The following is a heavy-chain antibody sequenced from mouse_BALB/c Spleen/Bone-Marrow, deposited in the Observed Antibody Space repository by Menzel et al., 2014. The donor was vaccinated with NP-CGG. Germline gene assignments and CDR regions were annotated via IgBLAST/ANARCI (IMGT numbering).Heavy chain of an antibody. D-gene: IGHD1-1*01. CDR2: IDPANGNT. CDR3: ARDYGRTAWFAY. Sequence: VQLQQSGAEPVKPGASVKLSYTASGFNIKDTYIHWVKQRPEQGLEWIGGIDPANGNTKYDPKFQGKATITADTSSNTAYLKLSSLTSEDTAVYYCARDYGRTAWFAYWGQGTLVTVSA. CDR1: GFNIKDTY. V-gene: IGHV14-3*02. J-gene: IGHJ3*01.